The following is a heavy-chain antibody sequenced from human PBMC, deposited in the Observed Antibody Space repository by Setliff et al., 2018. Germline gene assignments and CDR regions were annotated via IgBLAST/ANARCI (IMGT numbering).Heavy chain of an antibody. CDR1: GFTFSSYW. V-gene: IGHV3-7*03. Sequence: GSLRLSCAASGFTFSSYWMSWVRQAPGKGLEWVANIKQDGSEKYYVDSVKGRFTISRDNAKNSLYLQMNSLRAEDTALYHCTLFGDRDTVDTWGQGTMVTVSS. D-gene: IGHD3-16*01. CDR2: IKQDGSEK. CDR3: TLFGDRDTVDT. J-gene: IGHJ3*02.